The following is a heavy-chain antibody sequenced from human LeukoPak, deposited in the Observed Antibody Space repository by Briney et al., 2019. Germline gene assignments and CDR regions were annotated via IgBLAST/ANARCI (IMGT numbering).Heavy chain of an antibody. Sequence: WETLSLTCTVSGVSISSSYSYWGWIRQPPGMGLEWIGSIYYTGNTYYNASLKSQVSISIDTSKNQFSLKLTSVTAADTAVYYCARQTGSGLFILPGGQGTLVTVSS. D-gene: IGHD3/OR15-3a*01. V-gene: IGHV4-39*01. CDR3: ARQTGSGLFILP. CDR2: IYYTGNT. CDR1: GVSISSSYSY. J-gene: IGHJ4*02.